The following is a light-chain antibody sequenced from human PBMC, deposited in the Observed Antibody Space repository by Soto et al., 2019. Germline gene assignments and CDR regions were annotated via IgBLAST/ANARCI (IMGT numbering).Light chain of an antibody. CDR1: QGIRSD. V-gene: IGKV1-6*01. CDR2: AAS. CDR3: LQDYNYPWT. J-gene: IGKJ1*01. Sequence: AIQMTQSPSSLSASVGDRVTITCQASQGIRSDLGWYQQKPGKAPRLLIYAASSLQSGVPSRFSGSGSGTDFTLTISSLQPEDFATYYCLQDYNYPWTFGQGTKVEIK.